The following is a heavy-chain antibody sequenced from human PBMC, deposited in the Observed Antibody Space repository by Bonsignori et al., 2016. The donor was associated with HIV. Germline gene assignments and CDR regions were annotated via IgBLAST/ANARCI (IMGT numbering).Heavy chain of an antibody. CDR2: ISAYNGNT. D-gene: IGHD5-12*01. V-gene: IGHV1-18*01. CDR1: GYTFTSYG. Sequence: ASVKVSCKASGYTFTSYGISWVRQAPGQGLEWMGWISAYNGNTNYAQKLQGRVTMTTDTSTSTAYMELRSLRSDDTAVYYCARDGRRLQWLRLRGGDAFDIWGQGTMVTVSS. CDR3: ARDGRRLQWLRLRGGDAFDI. J-gene: IGHJ3*02.